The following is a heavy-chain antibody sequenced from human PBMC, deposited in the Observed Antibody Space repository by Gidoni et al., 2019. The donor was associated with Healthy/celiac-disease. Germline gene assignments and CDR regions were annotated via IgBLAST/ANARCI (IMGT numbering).Heavy chain of an antibody. CDR3: AKDSLIWLQSYFDY. J-gene: IGHJ4*02. CDR1: GFTFADYA. D-gene: IGHD5-12*01. CDR2: ISWNSGSI. Sequence: EVQLVESGGGLVQPGRSLRLSCAASGFTFADYAMHWVRQAPGKGLEWVSGISWNSGSIGYADSVKGRFTISRDNAKNSLYLQMNSLRAEDTALYYCAKDSLIWLQSYFDYWGQGTLVTVSS. V-gene: IGHV3-9*01.